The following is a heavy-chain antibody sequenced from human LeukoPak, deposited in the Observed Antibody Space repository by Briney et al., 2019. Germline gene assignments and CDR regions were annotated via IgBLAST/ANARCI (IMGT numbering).Heavy chain of an antibody. CDR1: GGTFSSYA. J-gene: IGHJ3*02. D-gene: IGHD4/OR15-4a*01. CDR3: ARSVLNAFDI. Sequence: SVKVSCKASGGTFSSYAISWVRQAPGQGLEWMGGIIPIFGTANYAQKFQGRVTITADESTSTAYMGLSSLRSEDTAVYYCARSVLNAFDIWGQGTMVTVSS. CDR2: IIPIFGTA. V-gene: IGHV1-69*01.